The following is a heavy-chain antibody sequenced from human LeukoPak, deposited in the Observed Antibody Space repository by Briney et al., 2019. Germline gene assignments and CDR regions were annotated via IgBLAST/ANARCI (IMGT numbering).Heavy chain of an antibody. CDR2: IYYSGST. CDR1: GYSISSGYY. D-gene: IGHD3-22*01. V-gene: IGHV4-38-2*02. J-gene: IGHJ4*02. Sequence: SETLSLTCTVSGYSISSGYYWGWIRQPPGKGLEWIGSIYYSGSTYYNPSLKSRVTISVDTSKNQFSLKLSSVTAADTAVYYCARTTGAYYYDSSGYYPFDYWGQGTLVTVSS. CDR3: ARTTGAYYYDSSGYYPFDY.